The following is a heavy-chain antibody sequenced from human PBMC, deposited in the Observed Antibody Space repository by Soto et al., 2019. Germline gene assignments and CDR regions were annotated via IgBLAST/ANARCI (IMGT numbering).Heavy chain of an antibody. Sequence: SETLSLTCTFSGLSISSYYWSWIRQPPGKGLEWIGYIYYSGSTNYNPSLKSRVTISVDTSKNQFSLKLGSVTAADTAVYYCARSRVAATPYYYYYMDVWGKGTTVTVSS. D-gene: IGHD2-15*01. CDR1: GLSISSYY. V-gene: IGHV4-59*08. CDR2: IYYSGST. CDR3: ARSRVAATPYYYYYMDV. J-gene: IGHJ6*03.